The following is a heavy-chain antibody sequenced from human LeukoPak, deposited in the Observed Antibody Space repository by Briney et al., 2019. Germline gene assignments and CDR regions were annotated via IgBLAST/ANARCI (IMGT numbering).Heavy chain of an antibody. CDR1: GITFSNYS. D-gene: IGHD5-18*01. CDR2: ISSSGRTI. J-gene: IGHJ6*03. CDR3: TRGSGYSYGYRPPFYYYMDV. V-gene: IGHV3-48*01. Sequence: GESLRLSCAPSGITFSNYSMNWVRQAPGKGLEWVSHISSSGRTIYYADSVKGRFTISRDNAKNSLYLQMNSLRAEDTAVYYCTRGSGYSYGYRPPFYYYMDVWGKGTTVTVSS.